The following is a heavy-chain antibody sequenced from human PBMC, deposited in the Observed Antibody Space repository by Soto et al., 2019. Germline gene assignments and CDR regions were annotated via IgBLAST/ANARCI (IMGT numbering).Heavy chain of an antibody. V-gene: IGHV3-53*03. Sequence: EVQMVESGGGPIQPGGSLKLSCAVSGFGVTESETYVSWIRQAPGKGLEWVAAFYRGGRRNYAASVKGRFVISRDKSDNSVFLQLNLVRVEDTAVYYCAREVVVGATAKFDRWGQGTMVIVSP. CDR1: GFGVTESETY. CDR3: AREVVVGATAKFDR. CDR2: FYRGGRR. J-gene: IGHJ5*02. D-gene: IGHD2-21*01.